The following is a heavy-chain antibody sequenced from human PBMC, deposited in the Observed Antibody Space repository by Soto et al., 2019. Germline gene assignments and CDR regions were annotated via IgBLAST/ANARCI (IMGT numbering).Heavy chain of an antibody. D-gene: IGHD2-15*01. CDR3: ARDGYCSGGSCYIAVFDY. J-gene: IGHJ4*02. CDR1: GFTFSSYS. CDR2: ISSSSYI. Sequence: PGGSLRLSCAASGFTFSSYSMNWVRQAPGKGLEWVSSISSSSYIYYADSVKGRFTIPRDNAKNSLYLQMNSLRAEDTAVYYCARDGYCSGGSCYIAVFDYWGQGTQVTVSS. V-gene: IGHV3-21*01.